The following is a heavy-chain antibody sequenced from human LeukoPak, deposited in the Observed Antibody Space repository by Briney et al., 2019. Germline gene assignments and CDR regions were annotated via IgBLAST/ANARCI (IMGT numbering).Heavy chain of an antibody. J-gene: IGHJ5*02. CDR1: GFTFSSYW. V-gene: IGHV3-74*01. Sequence: PGGSLRLSCAASGFTFSSYWMHWVRQAPGKGLVWVSRINSDGSSTSYADSVKGRFTISRDNSKNTLYLQMNSLRAEDTAVYYCARMVGYGDYNWFDPWGQGTLVTVSS. CDR2: INSDGSST. CDR3: ARMVGYGDYNWFDP. D-gene: IGHD4-17*01.